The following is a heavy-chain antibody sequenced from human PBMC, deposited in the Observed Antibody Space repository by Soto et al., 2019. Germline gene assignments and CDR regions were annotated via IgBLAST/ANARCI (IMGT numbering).Heavy chain of an antibody. CDR3: ATARTLRGCTRTSCLGAFDI. CDR1: GFTFSSYA. J-gene: IGHJ3*02. Sequence: EVQLLESGGGLVQPGGSLRLSCAASGFTFSSYAMSWVRQAPGKGLEWDSAITASGDTTYYADSVKGRFTISRDNSKSTMYWRMHRCRAEDTAVYECATARTLRGCTRTSCLGAFDIWCQGTMVTVSS. CDR2: ITASGDTT. D-gene: IGHD2-2*01. V-gene: IGHV3-23*01.